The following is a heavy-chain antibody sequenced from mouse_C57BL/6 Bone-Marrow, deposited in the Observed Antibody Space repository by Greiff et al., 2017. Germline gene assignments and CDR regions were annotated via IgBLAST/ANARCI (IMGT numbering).Heavy chain of an antibody. CDR1: EYEFPSHD. Sequence: EVKLEESGGGLVQPGESLKLSCESNEYEFPSHDMSWVRKTPEKRLELVAAINSDGGSTYYPDTMERRFIISRDNTKKTLYLQMSSLRSEDTALYYCARQVPYYYAMDYWGQGTSVTVSS. J-gene: IGHJ4*01. CDR3: ARQVPYYYAMDY. CDR2: INSDGGST. V-gene: IGHV5-2*03.